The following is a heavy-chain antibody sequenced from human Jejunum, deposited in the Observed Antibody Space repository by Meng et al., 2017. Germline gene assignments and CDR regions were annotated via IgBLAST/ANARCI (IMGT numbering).Heavy chain of an antibody. CDR2: IYYSGTT. CDR1: GGSINSYY. CDR3: ARGDYYDSSGGPFDI. V-gene: IGHV4-59*01. D-gene: IGHD3-22*01. J-gene: IGHJ3*02. Sequence: SETLSLTCTVSGGSINSYYWAWIRQPPGKGLEWIGYIYYSGTTNYNPSLKGRITMSVDTSKNQFSLNLGSVTAADTAVYYCARGDYYDSSGGPFDIWGQGTMVTVSS.